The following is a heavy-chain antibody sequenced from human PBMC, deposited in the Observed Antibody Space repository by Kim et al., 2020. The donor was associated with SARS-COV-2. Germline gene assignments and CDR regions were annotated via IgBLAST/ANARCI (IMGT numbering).Heavy chain of an antibody. Sequence: ASVKVSCKASGYTFTSYAMHWVRQAPGQRLEWMGWINAGNGNTKYSQKFQGRVTITRDTSASTAYMELSSLRSEDTAVYYCARDRARDSSSWLLNYYYYGMDVWGQGTTVTVSS. CDR2: INAGNGNT. V-gene: IGHV1-3*01. CDR1: GYTFTSYA. CDR3: ARDRARDSSSWLLNYYYYGMDV. D-gene: IGHD6-13*01. J-gene: IGHJ6*02.